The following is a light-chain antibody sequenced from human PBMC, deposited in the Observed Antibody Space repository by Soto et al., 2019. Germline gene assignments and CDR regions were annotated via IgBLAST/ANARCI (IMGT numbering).Light chain of an antibody. J-gene: IGKJ1*01. CDR2: AAS. Sequence: DIQMTQSPSSLSAPVGDRVTITCRASQSITSYLNWYQQKPGKAPQLLIYAASSLQSGVPSRFSGSGSGTDFTLTISSLQPEDFATYFCQQSYTTPWTFGQGTKVEVK. CDR3: QQSYTTPWT. CDR1: QSITSY. V-gene: IGKV1-39*01.